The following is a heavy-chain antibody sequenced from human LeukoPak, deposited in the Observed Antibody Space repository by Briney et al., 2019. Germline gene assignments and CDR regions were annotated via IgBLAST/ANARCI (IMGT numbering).Heavy chain of an antibody. J-gene: IGHJ6*02. CDR1: GFTVSSNY. D-gene: IGHD4-17*01. V-gene: IGHV3-53*01. CDR2: IYSGGST. Sequence: PGGSLRLSCAASGFTVSSNYMSWVRQAPGKGLEWASVIYSGGSTYYADSVKGRFTISRDNSKNTLYLLMNSLRAEDTAVYYCARDSDYGDYYYYGMDVWGQGTTVTVSS. CDR3: ARDSDYGDYYYYGMDV.